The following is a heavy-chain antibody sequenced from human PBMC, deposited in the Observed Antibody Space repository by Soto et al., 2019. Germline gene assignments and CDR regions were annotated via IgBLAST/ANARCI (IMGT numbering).Heavy chain of an antibody. CDR2: ISWDGGST. D-gene: IGHD6-19*01. CDR1: GFTFDDYT. CDR3: GKWGEWLDVYYYYGMEV. Sequence: EVQLVESGGVVVQPGGSLRLSCAASGFTFDDYTMHWVRQAPGKGLEWVSLISWDGGSTYYADSVKGRFTISRDNSKNSLYLQMNSLRTEDTALYYCGKWGEWLDVYYYYGMEVWGQGTTVTVSS. J-gene: IGHJ6*02. V-gene: IGHV3-43*01.